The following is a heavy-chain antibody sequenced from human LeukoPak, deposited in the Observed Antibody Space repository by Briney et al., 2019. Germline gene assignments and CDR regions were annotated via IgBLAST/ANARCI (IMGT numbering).Heavy chain of an antibody. CDR1: GFSLTTSGVG. CDR3: AQGVFQGGYWDSGKFDY. J-gene: IGHJ4*02. CDR2: IYWDNDR. V-gene: IGHV2-5*02. Sequence: ESGPTLVNHTQTLTLTFTFSGFSLTTSGVGVAWIRQPPGKALECLALIYWDNDRRYSPSLRSRLPITKDTSKNQVVLTMTNMDPVDTATYYCAQGVFQGGYWDSGKFDYWPQATAIRVPS. D-gene: IGHD2-8*02.